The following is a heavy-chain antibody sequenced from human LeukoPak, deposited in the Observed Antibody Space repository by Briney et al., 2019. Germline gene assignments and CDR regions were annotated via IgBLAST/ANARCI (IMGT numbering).Heavy chain of an antibody. CDR1: GFTFSDYY. CDR2: ISSGGGTI. J-gene: IGHJ4*02. V-gene: IGHV3-11*01. Sequence: PGGSLRLSCAGSGFTFSDYYMSWIRQAPGKGLEWVSYISSGGGTIYYADSVKGRFTISRDNAKNSLYLQMNSLRAEDTAVYYCARLIYSYGCDYWGQGTLVTVSS. D-gene: IGHD5-18*01. CDR3: ARLIYSYGCDY.